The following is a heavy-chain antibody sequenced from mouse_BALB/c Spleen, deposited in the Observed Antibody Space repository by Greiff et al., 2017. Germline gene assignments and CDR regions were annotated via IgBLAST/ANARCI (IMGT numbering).Heavy chain of an antibody. J-gene: IGHJ3*01. Sequence: EVMLVESGGGLVKPGGSLKLSCAASGFTFSSYAMSWVRQTPEKRLEWVATISSGGSYTYYPDSVKGRFTISRDNAKNTLYLQMSSLRSEDTAMYYCARRGGTTEGFAYWGQGTLVTVSA. V-gene: IGHV5-9-1*01. CDR1: GFTFSSYA. CDR3: ARRGGTTEGFAY. CDR2: ISSGGSYT. D-gene: IGHD1-1*01.